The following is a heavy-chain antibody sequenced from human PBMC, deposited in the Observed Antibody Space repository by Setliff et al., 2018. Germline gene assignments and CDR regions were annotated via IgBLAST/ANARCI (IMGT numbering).Heavy chain of an antibody. D-gene: IGHD2-15*01. CDR2: LHPNGITT. CDR3: ARERRGGGSPAIPINWFDP. CDR1: GFTLSRFW. J-gene: IGHJ5*02. Sequence: GGSLRLSCVTSGFTLSRFWMHWVRQVPGKGLVWVSRLHPNGITTRYADSVKGRFTIYRDMAENTLYLQMNSLRAEDTAVYYCARERRGGGSPAIPINWFDPWGQGTLVTVSS. V-gene: IGHV3-74*01.